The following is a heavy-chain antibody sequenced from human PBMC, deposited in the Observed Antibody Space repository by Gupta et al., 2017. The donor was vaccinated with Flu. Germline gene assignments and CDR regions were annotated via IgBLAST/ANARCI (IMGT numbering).Heavy chain of an antibody. V-gene: IGHV4-31*03. CDR1: GGSISSGGYY. CDR2: IYYSGST. D-gene: IGHD5-18*01. CDR3: ARSEYSYGQMYWYFDL. J-gene: IGHJ2*01. Sequence: QVQLQESGPGLVKPSQTLSLTCTVSGGSISSGGYYWSWIRQHPGKGLEWIGYIYYSGSTYYNPSLKSRVTISVDTSKNQFSLKLSSVTAADTAVYYCARSEYSYGQMYWYFDLWGRGTLVTVSS.